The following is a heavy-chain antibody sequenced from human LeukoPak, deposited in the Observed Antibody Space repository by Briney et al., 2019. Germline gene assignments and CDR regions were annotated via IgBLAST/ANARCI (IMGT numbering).Heavy chain of an antibody. CDR1: GFSFSSYG. J-gene: IGHJ4*02. V-gene: IGHV3-33*01. CDR2: TWYDGINK. Sequence: PGGSLRLSCAASGFSFSSYGMHWVRQAPGKGLEWVAITWYDGINKYYADSVKGRFTISRDNSKNTLCLQMNSLRVEDTAVYYCARGNGGDYADYWGQGSLVTVSS. D-gene: IGHD4-17*01. CDR3: ARGNGGDYADY.